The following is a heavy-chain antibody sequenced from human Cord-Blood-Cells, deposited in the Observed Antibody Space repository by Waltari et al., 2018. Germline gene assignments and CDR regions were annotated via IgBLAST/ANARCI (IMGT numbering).Heavy chain of an antibody. J-gene: IGHJ4*02. CDR3: ARGLRGDRDIVATIDY. CDR1: GRSFSGYY. D-gene: IGHD5-12*01. CDR2: INHSGST. V-gene: IGHV4-34*01. Sequence: QVQPPQWGAGLLKPSETLYLTCAVTGRSFSGYYCTWIPPPPGQGLGWIGEINHSGSTNYNPSLKNRVTISVDRSKNQFSLKLSSVTAADTAVYYCARGLRGDRDIVATIDYWGQGTLVTVSS.